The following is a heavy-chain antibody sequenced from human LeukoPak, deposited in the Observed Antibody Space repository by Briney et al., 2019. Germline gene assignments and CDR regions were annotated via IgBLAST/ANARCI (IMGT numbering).Heavy chain of an antibody. CDR2: INPNSGGT. J-gene: IGHJ4*02. Sequence: ASVKVSCKASGYTFTGYYMHWVRQAPGQGLEWMGWINPNSGGTNYAQKFQGRVTMTRDTSISTAYMELSRLRSDDTAVYYCARGLLDFWSGYYTRQGGLDYWGQGTLVTVSS. V-gene: IGHV1-2*02. CDR1: GYTFTGYY. D-gene: IGHD3-3*01. CDR3: ARGLLDFWSGYYTRQGGLDY.